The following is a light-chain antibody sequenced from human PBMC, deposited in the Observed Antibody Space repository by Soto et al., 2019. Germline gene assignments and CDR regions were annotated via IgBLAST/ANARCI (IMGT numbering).Light chain of an antibody. CDR1: QSISRY. V-gene: IGKV1-39*01. CDR3: LQNHNYPRT. Sequence: DIQMTQSPSSLSASVGDRVTITCRASQSISRYLNWYQQRPGKAPKFLIYAASTLQRGVPSRFSGSGFGTEFTITITSLRPEDSDTYYCLQNHNYPRTFGQGTKVDIK. J-gene: IGKJ1*01. CDR2: AAS.